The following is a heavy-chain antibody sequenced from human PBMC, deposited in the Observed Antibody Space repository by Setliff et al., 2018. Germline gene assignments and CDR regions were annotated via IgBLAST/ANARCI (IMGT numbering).Heavy chain of an antibody. Sequence: SVKVSCKASGDTFRSYGISWVRQAPGQGLEWMGGTIPMFGSTSYAQKFQGRFTIITDESTTTAYMELSSLGSEDTAVYYCVREGVDTRSSTDYRYYMDVWGRGTTVTVSS. V-gene: IGHV1-69*05. CDR2: TIPMFGST. CDR3: VREGVDTRSSTDYRYYMDV. J-gene: IGHJ6*03. D-gene: IGHD5-18*01. CDR1: GDTFRSYG.